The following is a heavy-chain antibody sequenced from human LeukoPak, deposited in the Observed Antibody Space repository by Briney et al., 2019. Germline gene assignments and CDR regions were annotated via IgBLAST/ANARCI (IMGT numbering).Heavy chain of an antibody. D-gene: IGHD5-18*01. J-gene: IGHJ4*02. V-gene: IGHV3-30-3*01. CDR2: ISYDGSNK. CDR1: GFTFSSYA. CDR3: ARARGYSYGFDYFDY. Sequence: GGSLRLSCAASGFTFSSYAMHWVRQAPGKGLEWVAVISYDGSNKYYADSVKGRFTIPRDNSKNTLYLQMNSLRAEDTAVYYCARARGYSYGFDYFDYWGQGTLVTVSS.